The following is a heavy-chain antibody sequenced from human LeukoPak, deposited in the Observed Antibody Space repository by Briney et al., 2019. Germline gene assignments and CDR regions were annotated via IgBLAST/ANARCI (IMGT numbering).Heavy chain of an antibody. J-gene: IGHJ3*02. CDR2: ISGSGGST. CDR3: AKDHVVVPAAKGHDAFDI. D-gene: IGHD2-2*01. CDR1: GFTLSSYW. Sequence: GGSLRLSRAASGFTLSSYWMSWVRQAPGKGLEWVSAISGSGGSTYYADSVKGRFTISRDNSKNTLYLQMNSLRAEDTAVYYCAKDHVVVPAAKGHDAFDIWGQGTMVTVSS. V-gene: IGHV3-23*01.